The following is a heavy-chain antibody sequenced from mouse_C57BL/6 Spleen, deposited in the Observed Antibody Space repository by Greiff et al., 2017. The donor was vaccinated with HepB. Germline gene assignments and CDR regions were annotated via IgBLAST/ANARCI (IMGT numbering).Heavy chain of an antibody. V-gene: IGHV6-3*01. Sequence: EVQGVESGGGLVQPGGSMKLSCVASGFTFSNYWMNWVRQSPEKGLEWVAQIRLKSDNYATHYAESVKGRFTISRDDSKSSVYLQMNNLRAEDTGIYYCTAGLYYKAWFAYWGQGTLVTVSA. CDR1: GFTFSNYW. J-gene: IGHJ3*01. D-gene: IGHD2-1*01. CDR3: TAGLYYKAWFAY. CDR2: IRLKSDNYAT.